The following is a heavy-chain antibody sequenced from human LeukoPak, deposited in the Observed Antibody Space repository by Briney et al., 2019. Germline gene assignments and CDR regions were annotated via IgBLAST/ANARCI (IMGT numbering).Heavy chain of an antibody. V-gene: IGHV3-21*01. Sequence: GGSLRLSCAVSGFTASYNYMSWVRLAPGKGLEWVSSISSSSSYIYYADSVKGRFTISRDNAKNSLYLQMNSLRAEDTAVYYCARVRPQEWSLDYWGQGTLVTVSS. D-gene: IGHD3-3*01. J-gene: IGHJ4*02. CDR2: ISSSSSYI. CDR3: ARVRPQEWSLDY. CDR1: GFTASYNY.